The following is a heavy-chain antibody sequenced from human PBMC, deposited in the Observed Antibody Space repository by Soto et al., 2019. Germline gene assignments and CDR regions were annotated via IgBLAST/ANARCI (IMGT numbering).Heavy chain of an antibody. D-gene: IGHD5-18*01. CDR3: AREDGGYSLGPCFDY. CDR2: IIPIFGTA. V-gene: IGHV1-69*13. Sequence: SVKVSCKASGGTFSSYAISWVRQAPGQGLEWMGGIIPIFGTANYAQKFQGRVTITADESTSTAYMELSSLRSEDTAVYYCAREDGGYSLGPCFDYWGQGTLVTVSS. CDR1: GGTFSSYA. J-gene: IGHJ4*02.